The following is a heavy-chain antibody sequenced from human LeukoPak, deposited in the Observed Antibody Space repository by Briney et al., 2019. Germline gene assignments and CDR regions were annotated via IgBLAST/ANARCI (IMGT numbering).Heavy chain of an antibody. V-gene: IGHV3-74*03. J-gene: IGHJ5*02. Sequence: GGSLRLSCAASGFTFSSYWMHWVRQAPGKGLVWVSRINSDGTTTMYADSVKGRFTISRDNAKNTLYLQMNSLRDEDTAVYYCARRVDATRWFDPWGQGTLVTVSS. CDR3: ARRVDATRWFDP. CDR1: GFTFSSYW. D-gene: IGHD2-15*01. CDR2: INSDGTTT.